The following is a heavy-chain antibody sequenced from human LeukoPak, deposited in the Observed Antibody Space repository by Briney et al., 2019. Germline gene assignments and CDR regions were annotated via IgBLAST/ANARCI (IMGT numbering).Heavy chain of an antibody. J-gene: IGHJ4*02. Sequence: GGSLRLSCAASGFTFSSYAMHWVRQAPGKGLEWVAVISYDGSNKYYADSVKGRFTISRDNSKNTLYLQMNSLRTEGTAVYYCARTRGYSSSGSLDYWGQGSLVTVSS. CDR1: GFTFSSYA. CDR3: ARTRGYSSSGSLDY. D-gene: IGHD6-13*01. V-gene: IGHV3-30-3*01. CDR2: ISYDGSNK.